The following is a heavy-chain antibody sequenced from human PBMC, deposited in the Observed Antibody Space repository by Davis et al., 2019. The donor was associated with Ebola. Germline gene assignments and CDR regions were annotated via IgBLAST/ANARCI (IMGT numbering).Heavy chain of an antibody. D-gene: IGHD2-15*01. CDR1: GDSVSLYY. Sequence: MPSETLSLTCSVSGDSVSLYYWSWVRQPTGKGLEWIGYMFYGGSTNYTPSLKSRATVSVDTSKNHFSLKLSSVTAADTAVYYCASRSSPLLRPHYYYYGMDVWGQGTTVTVSS. J-gene: IGHJ6*02. CDR2: MFYGGST. CDR3: ASRSSPLLRPHYYYYGMDV. V-gene: IGHV4-59*02.